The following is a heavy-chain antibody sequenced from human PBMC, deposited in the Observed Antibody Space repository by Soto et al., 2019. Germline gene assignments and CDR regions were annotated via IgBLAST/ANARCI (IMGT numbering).Heavy chain of an antibody. CDR1: GFSFSSYA. CDR2: ISARGGSS. CDR3: AKGSIEYSASVDN. J-gene: IGHJ4*02. D-gene: IGHD5-12*01. Sequence: VQLLESGGGLVQPGGSLRLSCAASGFSFSSYAMVWVRQAPGKGREWVSVISARGGSSYFADSVKGRLTISRDNSKNVLSLEMNGLRAEYTAIYFCAKGSIEYSASVDNWGQGTLVLVSS. V-gene: IGHV3-23*01.